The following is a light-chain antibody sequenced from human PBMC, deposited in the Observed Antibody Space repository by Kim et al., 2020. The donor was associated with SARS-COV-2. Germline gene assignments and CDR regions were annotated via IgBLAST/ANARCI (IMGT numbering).Light chain of an antibody. J-gene: IGKJ4*01. CDR3: QQLNVFPLT. V-gene: IGKV1-9*01. CDR1: QGISNS. CDR2: AAS. Sequence: ASVGDRVTITCRASQGISNSLAWYQQQSGRAPNLLIFAASTLQSGVPSRFSGSGSGTEFTLTISSLQPEDFATYYCQQLNVFPLTFGGGTKVDIK.